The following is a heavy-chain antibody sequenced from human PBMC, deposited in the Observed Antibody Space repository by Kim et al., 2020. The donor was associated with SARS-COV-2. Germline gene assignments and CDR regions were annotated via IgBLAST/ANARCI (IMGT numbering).Heavy chain of an antibody. V-gene: IGHV4-34*01. J-gene: IGHJ6*02. CDR3: ASPNNRGHYYDSSGGGYYGMDV. CDR1: GGSFSGYY. CDR2: INHSGST. D-gene: IGHD3-22*01. Sequence: SETLSLTCAVYGGSFSGYYWSWIRQPPGKGLEWIGEINHSGSTNYNPSLKSRVTISVDTSKNQFSLKLSSVTAADTAVYYCASPNNRGHYYDSSGGGYYGMDVWGQGTTVTVSS.